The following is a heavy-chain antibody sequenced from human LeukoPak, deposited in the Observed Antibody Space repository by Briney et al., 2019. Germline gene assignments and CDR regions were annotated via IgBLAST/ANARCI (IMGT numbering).Heavy chain of an antibody. V-gene: IGHV3-7*01. CDR2: IKQDGSER. D-gene: IGHD2-21*02. CDR3: ARHDFASPFDY. J-gene: IGHJ4*02. CDR1: GFTFSTSW. Sequence: QPGGSLRLSCAPSGFTFSTSWMSWVRQAPGKGLEWVANIKQDGSERYYVGSVKGRFTISRDNAKNSLYLQMNSLRAEDTAVYYRARHDFASPFDYWGQGILVTVSS.